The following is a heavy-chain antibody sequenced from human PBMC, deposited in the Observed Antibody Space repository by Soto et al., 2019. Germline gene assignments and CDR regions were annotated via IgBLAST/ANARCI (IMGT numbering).Heavy chain of an antibody. CDR2: ISSSSSTI. CDR3: ASKWLRLGAFDI. CDR1: GFTFSSYS. V-gene: IGHV3-48*02. J-gene: IGHJ3*02. D-gene: IGHD5-12*01. Sequence: GSLRLSCAASGFTFSSYSMNWVRQAPGKGLEWVSYISSSSSTIYYADSVKGRFTISRDNAKNSLYLQMNSLRDEDTAVYYCASKWLRLGAFDIWGQGTMVTVSS.